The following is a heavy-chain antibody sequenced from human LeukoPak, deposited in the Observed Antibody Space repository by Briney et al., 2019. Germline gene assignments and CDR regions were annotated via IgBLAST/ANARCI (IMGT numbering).Heavy chain of an antibody. Sequence: GGSLRLSRVASGFTFTSHGMNWVRQAPGKGVEWVSSITSTSSYIYYGDSVKGRFTTSRDNTKNSLFLQMHSLRAEDTAVYYCARVDNNGLYSEYFDHWGQGTLVTVSS. D-gene: IGHD6-19*01. CDR3: ARVDNNGLYSEYFDH. V-gene: IGHV3-21*01. CDR1: GFTFTSHG. J-gene: IGHJ1*01. CDR2: ITSTSSYI.